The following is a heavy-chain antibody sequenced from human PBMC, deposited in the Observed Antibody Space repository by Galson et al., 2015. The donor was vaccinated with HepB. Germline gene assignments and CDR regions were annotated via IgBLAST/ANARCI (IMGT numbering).Heavy chain of an antibody. CDR2: IIPILGIA. CDR3: AGGVYCGGDCYHLGPDDY. V-gene: IGHV1-69*02. CDR1: GGTFSSYT. J-gene: IGHJ4*02. D-gene: IGHD2-21*02. Sequence: SVKVSCKASGGTFSSYTISWVRQAPGQGLEWMGRIIPILGIANYAQKFQGRVTITADKSTSTAYMELNSLRSEDTAVYYCAGGVYCGGDCYHLGPDDYWGQGTLVTVSS.